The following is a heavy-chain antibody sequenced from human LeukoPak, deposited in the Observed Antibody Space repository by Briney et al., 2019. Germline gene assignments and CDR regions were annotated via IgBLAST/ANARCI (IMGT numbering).Heavy chain of an antibody. V-gene: IGHV3-74*01. J-gene: IGHJ4*02. CDR1: GFTFSNYW. D-gene: IGHD4-17*01. Sequence: GGSLGLSCAASGFTFSNYWMHWVRQAPGKGLVWVSRINGDGSSTYYADSVRGRFTISRDSAKNTVFLQMNSLRDEDTAVYYCARGRDGDYGLGYWGQGIQVTVSS. CDR2: INGDGSST. CDR3: ARGRDGDYGLGY.